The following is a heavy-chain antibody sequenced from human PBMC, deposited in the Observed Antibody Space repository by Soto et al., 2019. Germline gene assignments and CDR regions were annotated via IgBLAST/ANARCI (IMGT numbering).Heavy chain of an antibody. D-gene: IGHD3-9*01. CDR2: IYSTGSS. CDR1: GGSIGLYY. CDR3: ARHVLRYFDWLLGPFDI. J-gene: IGHJ3*02. V-gene: IGHV4-59*08. Sequence: SETLSLTCTVSGGSIGLYYWSWVRQPPGKGLEWIGYIYSTGSSNYNPSLKSRVTISVDTSRKQFSLKLSSATAADTAVYYCARHVLRYFDWLLGPFDIWGQGTMVTVSS.